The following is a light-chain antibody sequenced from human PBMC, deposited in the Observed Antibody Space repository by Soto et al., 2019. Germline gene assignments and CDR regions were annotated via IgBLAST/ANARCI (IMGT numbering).Light chain of an antibody. V-gene: IGLV2-23*03. CDR2: EGS. Sequence: QSALTQPASVSGSPGQSITISYTGTSSDVGSYNLVSWYQQHPGKAPKLMIYEGSKRPSGVSNRFSGSKSGNTASLTISGLQAEDEADYYCCSYAGSSNVFGTGTKLTVL. CDR1: SSDVGSYNL. CDR3: CSYAGSSNV. J-gene: IGLJ1*01.